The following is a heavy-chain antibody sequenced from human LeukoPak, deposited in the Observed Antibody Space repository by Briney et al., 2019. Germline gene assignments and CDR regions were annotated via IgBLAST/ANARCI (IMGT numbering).Heavy chain of an antibody. CDR2: IYYSRST. Sequence: SSETLSLTCTVSGVSISSYYWSWIRQPPGKELEWIGYIYYSRSTNSPPPLTTRLTISVHTSNNQFSLKLSSVTAADTAVYYCARGGSSSDYWGQGTLVTVSS. J-gene: IGHJ4*02. CDR1: GVSISSYY. CDR3: ARGGSSSDY. D-gene: IGHD6-6*01. V-gene: IGHV4-59*12.